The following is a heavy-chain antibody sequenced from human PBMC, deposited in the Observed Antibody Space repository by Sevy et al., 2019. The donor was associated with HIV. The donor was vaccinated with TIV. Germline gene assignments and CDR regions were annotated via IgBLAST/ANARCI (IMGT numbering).Heavy chain of an antibody. V-gene: IGHV3-23*01. Sequence: GGSLRLSCAASGFTFSTYAMSWVRQAPGKGLEWVSVISGRGGSTYYAESVKGRFTISRDNSKNTLYVQMNGLRAEDTAVYYCAKAGVAVAGNFDLFYLDYWGQGTLVTVSS. CDR2: ISGRGGST. CDR1: GFTFSTYA. J-gene: IGHJ4*02. D-gene: IGHD6-19*01. CDR3: AKAGVAVAGNFDLFYLDY.